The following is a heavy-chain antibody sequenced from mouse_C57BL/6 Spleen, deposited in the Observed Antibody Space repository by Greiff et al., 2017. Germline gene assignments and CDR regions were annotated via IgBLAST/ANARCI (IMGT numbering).Heavy chain of an antibody. D-gene: IGHD1-1*01. J-gene: IGHJ2*01. CDR1: GYTFTSYW. Sequence: VQLQQPGAELVRPGSSVKLSCKASGYTFTSYWMDWVKQRPGQGLEWIGNIYPSDSETHYNQKFQDKATLTVDKSSSTAYMQLSSLTSEDSAVYYCALITTVYYFDYWGQGTTLTVSS. CDR2: IYPSDSET. V-gene: IGHV1-61*01. CDR3: ALITTVYYFDY.